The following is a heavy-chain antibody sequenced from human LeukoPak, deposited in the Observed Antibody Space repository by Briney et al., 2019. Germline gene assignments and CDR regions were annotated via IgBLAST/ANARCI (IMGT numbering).Heavy chain of an antibody. V-gene: IGHV3-48*03. CDR2: ISSSGSTL. CDR3: ARDRSGYLSFDY. J-gene: IGHJ4*02. D-gene: IGHD5-12*01. CDR1: GFTFSSYE. Sequence: GGSLRLSCAASGFTFSSYEMNWVRQAPGKGLEWVSYISSSGSTLYYADSVKGRFTISRDNAKNSLYLQMNSLRDEDTAVYYCARDRSGYLSFDYWGQGTLVTVSS.